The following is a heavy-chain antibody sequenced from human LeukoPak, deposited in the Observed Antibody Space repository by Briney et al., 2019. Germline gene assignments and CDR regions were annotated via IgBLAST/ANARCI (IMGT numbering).Heavy chain of an antibody. CDR2: ISGSGTST. Sequence: GGSLRLSCAASGFTFSSYAMSWVRQAPGKGLEWVSAISGSGTSTYYVDSVRGRFTISRDNSKNTLFLQMNSLRADDTAVYYCAKDPGPMDVWGQGTTVTVSS. CDR3: AKDPGPMDV. CDR1: GFTFSSYA. V-gene: IGHV3-23*01. J-gene: IGHJ6*02.